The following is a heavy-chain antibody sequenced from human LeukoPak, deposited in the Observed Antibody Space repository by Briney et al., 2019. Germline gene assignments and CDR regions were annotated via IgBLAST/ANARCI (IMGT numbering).Heavy chain of an antibody. Sequence: GESLKISCKGPGYSFTSNWVAWVRQMPGKGLEWMGIIYPGDSDTRYSPSFQGQVTISADKSISTAYLQWSSLKASDTAMYYCARALYEMAPPNYWGQGTLVTVSS. V-gene: IGHV5-51*01. CDR3: ARALYEMAPPNY. J-gene: IGHJ4*02. D-gene: IGHD5-24*01. CDR2: IYPGDSDT. CDR1: GYSFTSNW.